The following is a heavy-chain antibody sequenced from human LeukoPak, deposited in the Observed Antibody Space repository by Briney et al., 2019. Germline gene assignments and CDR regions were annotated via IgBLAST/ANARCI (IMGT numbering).Heavy chain of an antibody. D-gene: IGHD1-26*01. CDR1: GFTFSSYA. Sequence: GGSLRLSCAASGFTFSSYAMHWVRQAPGKGLEWVAVISYDGSNKYYADSVKGRFTISRDNAKNSLYLQMNSLRAEDTAVYYCARIVGGNGAFDIWGQGTMVTVSS. J-gene: IGHJ3*02. V-gene: IGHV3-30-3*01. CDR2: ISYDGSNK. CDR3: ARIVGGNGAFDI.